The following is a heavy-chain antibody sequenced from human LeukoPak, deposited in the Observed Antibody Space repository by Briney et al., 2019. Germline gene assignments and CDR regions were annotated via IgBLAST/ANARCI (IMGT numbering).Heavy chain of an antibody. J-gene: IGHJ4*02. CDR3: ARGVVAAAGRTFDF. Sequence: SETLSLTCAVYGGSFSGYYWSWIRQPPGKGLEWIGEINHSGSTNYNPSLKSRVTIPVDTSKNQFSLKLSSVTAADTAVYYCARGVVAAAGRTFDFWGQGTLVTVSS. V-gene: IGHV4-34*01. D-gene: IGHD6-13*01. CDR2: INHSGST. CDR1: GGSFSGYY.